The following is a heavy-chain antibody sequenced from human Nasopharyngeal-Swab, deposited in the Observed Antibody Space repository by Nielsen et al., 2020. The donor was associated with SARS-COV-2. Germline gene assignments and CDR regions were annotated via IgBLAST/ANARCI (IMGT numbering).Heavy chain of an antibody. J-gene: IGHJ4*02. D-gene: IGHD6-19*01. Sequence: ASVKVSCKASGYTFINYGISWVRQAPGQGLEWMGWISGYNGNTNYAQKLQGRVTMTTDTSTRTAYMELRSLRSDDTAVYYCARVRRAGDSSGWYVFDYWGQGTLVTVSS. CDR3: ARVRRAGDSSGWYVFDY. CDR2: ISGYNGNT. CDR1: GYTFINYG. V-gene: IGHV1-18*01.